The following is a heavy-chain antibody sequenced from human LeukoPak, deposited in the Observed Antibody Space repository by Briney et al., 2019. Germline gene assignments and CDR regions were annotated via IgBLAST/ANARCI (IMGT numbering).Heavy chain of an antibody. CDR2: ISAYNGNT. CDR1: GYTFTSYG. V-gene: IGHV1-18*01. D-gene: IGHD3-3*01. CDR3: ARAPVLRPMNWFDP. Sequence: ASVKVSCKASGYTFTSYGISWVRQAPGQGLDWMGWISAYNGNTNYAQKLQGRVTMTTDTSTSTAYMELRSLRSDETAVYYCARAPVLRPMNWFDPWGQGTLVTVSS. J-gene: IGHJ5*02.